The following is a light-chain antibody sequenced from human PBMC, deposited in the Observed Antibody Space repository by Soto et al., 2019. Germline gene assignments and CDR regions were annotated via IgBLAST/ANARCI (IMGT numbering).Light chain of an antibody. CDR2: RAS. V-gene: IGKV3-15*01. CDR1: ETIYSN. CDR3: QQYQNLWT. Sequence: EIVMRQSPVTLSVYKGDRGTVSFRASETIYSNVAWYQQRPGQAPRLLIYRASTRATGVPARFSGSGSGTEFTLTISSLQSEDFAIYYCQQYQNLWTFGQVTKVDIK. J-gene: IGKJ1*01.